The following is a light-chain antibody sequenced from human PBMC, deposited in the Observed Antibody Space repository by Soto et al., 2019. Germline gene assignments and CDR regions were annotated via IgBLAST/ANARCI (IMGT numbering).Light chain of an antibody. CDR1: QSVSSN. J-gene: IGKJ1*01. CDR3: QQYNNWPPWT. V-gene: IGKV3-15*01. Sequence: EIVMTQSPATLSVSPGERATLSCRASQSVSSNLAWYQQKPGQAPRLLIYAASTRATGVPAEFSGSGSETEFTLTISSLQSEDSAVYYCQQYNNWPPWTFGQGTKVEIK. CDR2: AAS.